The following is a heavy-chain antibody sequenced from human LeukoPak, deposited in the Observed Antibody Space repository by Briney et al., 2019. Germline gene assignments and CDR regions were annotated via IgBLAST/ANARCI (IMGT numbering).Heavy chain of an antibody. CDR3: ARDKSDYDILTGYYLAIFFQH. V-gene: IGHV3-23*01. J-gene: IGHJ1*01. CDR2: LSGSGTTT. D-gene: IGHD3-9*01. Sequence: GGSLRLSCAASGFTFSTYAMNWVRQAPGKGLEWVSTLSGSGTTTFYADSVKGRFTISRDNAKNSLYLQMNSLRAEDTAVYYCARDKSDYDILTGYYLAIFFQHWGQGTLVTVSS. CDR1: GFTFSTYA.